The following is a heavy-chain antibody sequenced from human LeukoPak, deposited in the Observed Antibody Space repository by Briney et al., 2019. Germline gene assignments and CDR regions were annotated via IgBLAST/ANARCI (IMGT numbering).Heavy chain of an antibody. CDR1: GFSFSSFA. CDR3: AKGVGGTNFHYMDV. V-gene: IGHV3-23*01. J-gene: IGHJ6*03. D-gene: IGHD1-26*01. Sequence: GGSLRLSCAASGFSFSSFAMSWVRQAPGKGLEWVSAISGSGESTYYEDSVKGRFTISRDNSKNTVDVQMNSLRAEDTAVYYCAKGVGGTNFHYMDVWGKGTTVIVSS. CDR2: ISGSGEST.